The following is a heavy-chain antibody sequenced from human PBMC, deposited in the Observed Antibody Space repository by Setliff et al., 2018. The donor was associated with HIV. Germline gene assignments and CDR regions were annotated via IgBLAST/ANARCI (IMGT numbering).Heavy chain of an antibody. CDR2: ISPYNGDT. Sequence: ASVKVSCKASGYRFNTYGISWVRQAPGQGLEWMGWISPYNGDTRFAQSLQGRVTLTTDTSTNTAYMEMRTLRSDDTAVYYCVRGVTRDISGYYRDEYFQRWGQGTPVTVSS. J-gene: IGHJ1*01. V-gene: IGHV1-18*01. D-gene: IGHD3-22*01. CDR3: VRGVTRDISGYYRDEYFQR. CDR1: GYRFNTYG.